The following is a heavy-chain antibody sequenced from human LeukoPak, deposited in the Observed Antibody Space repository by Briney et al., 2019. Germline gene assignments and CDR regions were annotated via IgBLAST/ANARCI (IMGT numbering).Heavy chain of an antibody. Sequence: GGSLRLSCAASGFTFSSYWMHWVRQAPGKGLVWVSRINSDGSSTSYADSVKGRFTISRDNAKNTLYLQVNSLRAEDTAVYYCARDSSVFQFDYWGQGTLVTVSS. CDR2: INSDGSST. V-gene: IGHV3-74*01. CDR1: GFTFSSYW. D-gene: IGHD2-21*01. CDR3: ARDSSVFQFDY. J-gene: IGHJ4*02.